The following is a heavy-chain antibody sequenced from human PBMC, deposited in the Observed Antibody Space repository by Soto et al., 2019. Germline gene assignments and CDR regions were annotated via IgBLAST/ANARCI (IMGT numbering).Heavy chain of an antibody. J-gene: IGHJ6*02. CDR2: ISSSGGTT. Sequence: GGSLRLSCAASGFSFSTYSMNWVLQAPGKGLEWVSYISSSGGTTYYADSVKVGFTMSRDNVKNSLYLQMSSLRDEDTAVYYCARVLGVWGQGSTVTVSS. CDR3: ARVLGV. V-gene: IGHV3-48*02. CDR1: GFSFSTYS.